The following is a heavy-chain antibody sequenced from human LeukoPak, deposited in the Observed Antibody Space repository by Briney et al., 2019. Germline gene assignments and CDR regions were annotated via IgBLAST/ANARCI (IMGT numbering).Heavy chain of an antibody. V-gene: IGHV3-23*01. D-gene: IGHD3-9*01. CDR3: ANHDNGYDILTGYESG. J-gene: IGHJ4*02. Sequence: GGSLRLSCAASGFTFSSYAMSWVRQAPGKGLEWVSAVSGSGGSTYYADSVKGRFTISRDNSKNTLYLQMNSLRAEDTAVYYCANHDNGYDILTGYESGWGQGTLVTVSS. CDR2: VSGSGGST. CDR1: GFTFSSYA.